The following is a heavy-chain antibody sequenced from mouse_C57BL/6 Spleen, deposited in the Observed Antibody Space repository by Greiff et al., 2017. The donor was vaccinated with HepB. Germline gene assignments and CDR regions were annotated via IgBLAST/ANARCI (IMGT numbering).Heavy chain of an antibody. CDR3: ARSRDYGDVDV. CDR1: GYTFTGYG. CDR2: INPSRGYT. Sequence: VQLQQSGAELAKPGASVKLSCKASGYTFTGYGMHWVKQRPGQGLDWIGYINPSRGYTKYTQKFKDKAKLTADKSSSTAYMQLRSLTYEDAAVYYCARSRDYGDVDVWGTGTTVTVAS. J-gene: IGHJ1*03. V-gene: IGHV1-7*01.